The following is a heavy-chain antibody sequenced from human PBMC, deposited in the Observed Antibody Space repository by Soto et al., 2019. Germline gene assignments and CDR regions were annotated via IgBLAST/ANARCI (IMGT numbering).Heavy chain of an antibody. V-gene: IGHV3-21*01. Sequence: EVQLVESGGGLVMPGGSLRLSCIASGFSFSTYSMNWVRQAPGKGLDWVSSIRRSGDYTYYADSLKGRFTISRDNAKNSLSLQMISLRAEDTAVYYCARSTSLGGMDVWGQGTTVTVSS. CDR3: ARSTSLGGMDV. D-gene: IGHD1-1*01. CDR2: IRRSGDYT. J-gene: IGHJ6*02. CDR1: GFSFSTYS.